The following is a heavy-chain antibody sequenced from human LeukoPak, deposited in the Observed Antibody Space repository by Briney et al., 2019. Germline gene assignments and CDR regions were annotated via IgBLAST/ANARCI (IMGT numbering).Heavy chain of an antibody. Sequence: GGSLRLSCTASGFTFGDYAMGWVRQAPGKGLEWVGFIRSKAYGGTTEYAASVKGRFTISRDDSKSIAYLQMNSLKTEDTAVYYCTRGRRAYDILTGYYELPFDFWGQGTLVTVSS. V-gene: IGHV3-49*04. D-gene: IGHD3-9*01. CDR2: IRSKAYGGTT. CDR1: GFTFGDYA. J-gene: IGHJ4*02. CDR3: TRGRRAYDILTGYYELPFDF.